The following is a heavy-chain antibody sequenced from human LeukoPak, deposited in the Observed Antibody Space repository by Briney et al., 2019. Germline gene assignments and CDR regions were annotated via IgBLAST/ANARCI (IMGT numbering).Heavy chain of an antibody. CDR1: GFTFSSYS. CDR3: ASSHTTTTYYYGMDV. V-gene: IGHV3-21*01. CDR2: ISSSSSYI. Sequence: GGSLRLSCAASGFTFSSYSMNWVRQAPGKGLEWVSSISSSSSYIYYADSVKGRFTISRDNAKNSLYLQMNSLRAEDTAVYYCASSHTTTTYYYGMDVWGQGTTVTVSS. D-gene: IGHD1-26*01. J-gene: IGHJ6*02.